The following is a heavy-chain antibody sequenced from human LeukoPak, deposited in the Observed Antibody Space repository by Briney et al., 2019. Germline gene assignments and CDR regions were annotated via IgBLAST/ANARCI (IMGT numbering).Heavy chain of an antibody. V-gene: IGHV1-18*01. D-gene: IGHD2-2*01. J-gene: IGHJ4*02. CDR2: ISAYNGNT. CDR1: GYTFTSYG. Sequence: GASVKVSCKASGYTFTSYGISWVRQAPGQGLEWMGWISAYNGNTNYAQKLQGRVTVTTDTSTSTAYMELRSLRSDDTAVYYCARGSEVVPAAPGDYFDYWGQGTLVTVSS. CDR3: ARGSEVVPAAPGDYFDY.